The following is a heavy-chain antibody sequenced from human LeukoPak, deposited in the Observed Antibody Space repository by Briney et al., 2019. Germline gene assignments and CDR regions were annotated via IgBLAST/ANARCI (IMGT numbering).Heavy chain of an antibody. D-gene: IGHD2-2*02. CDR2: TYYRSKWYN. CDR1: GDSVSSNSAA. CDR3: AREVVDCSSTSCYMVWWFDP. J-gene: IGHJ5*02. Sequence: PSQTLSLTCAISGDSVSSNSAAWNWIRQSPSRGLEWLGRTYYRSKWYNDYAVSVKSRITINPDTSKNQFSLQLNSVTPEDTALYYCAREVVDCSSTSCYMVWWFDPWGQGTLVTVSS. V-gene: IGHV6-1*01.